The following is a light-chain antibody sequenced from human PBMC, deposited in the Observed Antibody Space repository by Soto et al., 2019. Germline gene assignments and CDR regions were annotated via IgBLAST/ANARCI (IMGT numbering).Light chain of an antibody. Sequence: SYELTQPPSVSVSPGQTASITCSGDKLGDKYTCWYQQKPGQSPVLVIYQHSQRPSAIPERFSGSNSGNTATLTISGTQAMDEADYYCQAWDSSTDVVFGGGTQLTVL. CDR1: KLGDKY. V-gene: IGLV3-1*01. CDR2: QHS. CDR3: QAWDSSTDVV. J-gene: IGLJ2*01.